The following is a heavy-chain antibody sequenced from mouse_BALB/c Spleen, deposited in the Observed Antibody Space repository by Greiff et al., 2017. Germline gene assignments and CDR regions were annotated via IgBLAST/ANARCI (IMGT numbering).Heavy chain of an antibody. CDR3: VREDYGNYGTSYYAMDY. V-gene: IGHV2-9-2*01. CDR1: GFSLTSYD. Sequence: VKLMESGPGLVAPSQSLSITCTVSGFSLTSYDISWIRQPPGKGLEWLGVIWTGGGTNYNSAFMSRLSISKDNSKSQVFLKMNSLQTDDTAIYYCVREDYGNYGTSYYAMDYWGQGTSVTVSS. CDR2: IWTGGGT. J-gene: IGHJ4*01. D-gene: IGHD2-1*01.